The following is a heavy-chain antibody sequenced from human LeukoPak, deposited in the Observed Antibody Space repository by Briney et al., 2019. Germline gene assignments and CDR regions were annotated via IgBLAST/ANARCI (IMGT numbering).Heavy chain of an antibody. Sequence: GESLKISCKGSGYSFTSYWIGRVRQMPGKGLEWMGIIYPGDSDTRYSPSFQGQVTISADKSISTAYLQWSSLKASDTAMYYCARLWFGELFPNYFDYWGQGTLVTVSS. CDR2: IYPGDSDT. J-gene: IGHJ4*02. D-gene: IGHD3-10*01. CDR1: GYSFTSYW. CDR3: ARLWFGELFPNYFDY. V-gene: IGHV5-51*01.